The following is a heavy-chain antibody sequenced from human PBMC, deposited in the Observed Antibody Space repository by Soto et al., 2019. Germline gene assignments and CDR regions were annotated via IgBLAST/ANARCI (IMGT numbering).Heavy chain of an antibody. D-gene: IGHD5-12*01. CDR1: GGSISSYY. CDR2: IYYSGST. Sequence: SETLSLTCTVSGGSISSYYWSWIRQPPGKGLEWIGYIYYSGSTNYNPSLKSRVTISVDTSKNQFSLKPSSVTAADTAVYYCARGLIVATMGFDYWGQGTLVTVSS. CDR3: ARGLIVATMGFDY. J-gene: IGHJ4*02. V-gene: IGHV4-59*01.